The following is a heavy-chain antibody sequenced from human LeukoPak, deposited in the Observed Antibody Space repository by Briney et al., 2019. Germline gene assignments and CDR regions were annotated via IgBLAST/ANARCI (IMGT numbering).Heavy chain of an antibody. J-gene: IGHJ6*03. CDR3: ARLVGSRRVVPAATLKTYYYYYMDV. D-gene: IGHD2-2*01. CDR2: IYYSGST. V-gene: IGHV4-59*12. Sequence: SETLSLTCTVSGGSISSYYWSWIRQPPGKGLEWIGYIYYSGSTNYNPSLKSRVTISVDTSKNQFSLKLSSVTAADTAVYYCARLVGSRRVVPAATLKTYYYYYMDVWGKGTTVTISS. CDR1: GGSISSYY.